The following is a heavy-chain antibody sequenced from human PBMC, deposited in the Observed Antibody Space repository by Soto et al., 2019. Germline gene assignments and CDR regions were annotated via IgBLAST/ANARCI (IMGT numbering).Heavy chain of an antibody. J-gene: IGHJ4*01. CDR2: ISGSGGST. D-gene: IGHD3-10*01. CDR1: GFTFSTYA. Sequence: EVQLLESGGGLVQPGGSLTLSCAASGFTFSTYAMSWVRQAPGKGLEWVSVISGSGGSTYYADFVKGRFTISRDNSKNTLYLQMTSLRAEDTAVYYCSGSGSYYNAEYWGQGTLVTVSS. V-gene: IGHV3-23*01. CDR3: SGSGSYYNAEY.